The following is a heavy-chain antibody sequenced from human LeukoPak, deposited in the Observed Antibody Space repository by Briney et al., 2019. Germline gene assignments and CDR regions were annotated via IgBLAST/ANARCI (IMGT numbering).Heavy chain of an antibody. V-gene: IGHV3-66*01. CDR2: INSGGTT. CDR3: ASLTLEYYDFWSGPPDY. Sequence: GGSLRLSCAASGFTVSSNYMSWVRQAPGKGLEWVSIINSGGTTYYADSVKGRFTISRDNSKNTLYLQMNSLRAEDTAVYYCASLTLEYYDFWSGPPDYWGRGTLVTVSS. J-gene: IGHJ4*02. CDR1: GFTVSSNY. D-gene: IGHD3-3*01.